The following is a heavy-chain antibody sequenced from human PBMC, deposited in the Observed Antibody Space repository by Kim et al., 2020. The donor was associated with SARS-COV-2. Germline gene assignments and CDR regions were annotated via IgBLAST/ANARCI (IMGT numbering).Heavy chain of an antibody. Sequence: GRLTLSRENSKNTLYLQMNSLRAEDTAVYYCASNYDILTGYYTGEEWILDYWGQGTLVTVSS. J-gene: IGHJ4*02. V-gene: IGHV3-30*07. CDR3: ASNYDILTGYYTGEEWILDY. D-gene: IGHD3-9*01.